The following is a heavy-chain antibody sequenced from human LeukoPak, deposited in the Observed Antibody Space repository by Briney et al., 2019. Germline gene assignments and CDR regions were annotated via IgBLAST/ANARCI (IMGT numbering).Heavy chain of an antibody. V-gene: IGHV1-46*01. D-gene: IGHD3-3*01. CDR2: INPSGGST. Sequence: ASVKVSCKASGYTFTSYYMHWVRQAPGQGLEWMGIINPSGGSTSCAQKFQGRVTMTRDTSTSTVYMELSSLRSEDTAVYYCARGPRSWSGYYPPGEIDYWAQGTLVTVSS. J-gene: IGHJ4*02. CDR3: ARGPRSWSGYYPPGEIDY. CDR1: GYTFTSYY.